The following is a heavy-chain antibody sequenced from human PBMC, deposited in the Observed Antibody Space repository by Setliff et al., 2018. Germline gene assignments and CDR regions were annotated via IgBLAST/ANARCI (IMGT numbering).Heavy chain of an antibody. J-gene: IGHJ6*03. D-gene: IGHD3-3*01. CDR3: ARMSGFLYMDV. CDR2: VYYSGTT. V-gene: IGHV4-39*01. Sequence: KPSETLSLTCTVSDDSISSRHYYWGWIRQPPGKGLEWIGSVYYSGTTKCNPSLGSRVTISVDASKRQFSLKLTSVTAADTAVYYCARMSGFLYMDVWGKGTTVTVSS. CDR1: DDSISSRHYY.